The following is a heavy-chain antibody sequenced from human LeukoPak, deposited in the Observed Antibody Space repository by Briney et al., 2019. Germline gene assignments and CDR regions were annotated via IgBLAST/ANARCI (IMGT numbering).Heavy chain of an antibody. CDR1: GFTFSSYA. V-gene: IGHV3-23*01. CDR3: ASEIIFGSFDY. J-gene: IGHJ4*02. D-gene: IGHD3-3*01. Sequence: GGSLRLSCAASGFTFSSYAMSWVRQAPGKGLEWVSTISGSGGRTYYADSVKGRFTISRDNSKNTLYLQMNSLRVEDTAVYYCASEIIFGSFDYWGQGTLVTVSS. CDR2: ISGSGGRT.